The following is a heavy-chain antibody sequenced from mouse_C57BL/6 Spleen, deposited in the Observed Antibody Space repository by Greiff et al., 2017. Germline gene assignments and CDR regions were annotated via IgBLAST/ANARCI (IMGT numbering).Heavy chain of an antibody. CDR3: AIFGGDGYYEVAY. Sequence: VQLQQPGAELVKPGASVKVSCKASGYTFTSYWMHWVKQRPGQGLEWIGRIHPSDSDTNYNQKFKGKATLTVDKSSSTAYMQLSSLTSEDSAVYYCAIFGGDGYYEVAYWGQGTLVTVSA. CDR2: IHPSDSDT. CDR1: GYTFTSYW. D-gene: IGHD2-3*01. V-gene: IGHV1-74*01. J-gene: IGHJ3*01.